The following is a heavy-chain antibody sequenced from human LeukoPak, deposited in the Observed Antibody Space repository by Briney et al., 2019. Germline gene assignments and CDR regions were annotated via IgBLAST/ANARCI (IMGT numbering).Heavy chain of an antibody. D-gene: IGHD6-13*01. J-gene: IGHJ4*02. CDR2: IWYDGSNK. V-gene: IGHV3-33*06. Sequence: PGGSLRLSCAASGFTFSSYGMHWVRQAPGKGLEWVAVIWYDGSNKYYADSVKGRSTISRDNSKNTLYLQMNSLRAEDTAVYYRAKSAAASSYFDYWGQGTLVTVSS. CDR3: AKSAAASSYFDY. CDR1: GFTFSSYG.